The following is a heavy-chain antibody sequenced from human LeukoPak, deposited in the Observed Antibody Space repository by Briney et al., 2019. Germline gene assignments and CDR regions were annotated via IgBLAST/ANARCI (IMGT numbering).Heavy chain of an antibody. CDR2: VYYSGST. CDR3: ARNASSLGAGAFDI. V-gene: IGHV4-39*01. D-gene: IGHD2-2*01. CDR1: GGSISSSSLY. J-gene: IGHJ3*02. Sequence: TSETLSLTCTVSGGSISSSSLYWDWIRQPPGKGLEWIGTVYYSGSTYYNPSLKSRVTISVDTSKNQFSLKLSSVTAADTAVYYCARNASSLGAGAFDIWGQGRMVTVSS.